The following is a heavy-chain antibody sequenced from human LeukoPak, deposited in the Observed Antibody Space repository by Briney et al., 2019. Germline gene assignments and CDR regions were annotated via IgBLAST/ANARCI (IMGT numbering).Heavy chain of an antibody. J-gene: IGHJ4*02. CDR2: INHSGST. D-gene: IGHD3-3*01. Sequence: SETLSLTCAVYGGPFSGYYWSWIRQPPGKGLEWIGEINHSGSTNYNPSLKSRVTISVDTSKNQFSPKLSSVTAADTAVYYCARRQHVLRFLEWLSPFDYWGQGTLVTVSS. CDR1: GGPFSGYY. V-gene: IGHV4-34*01. CDR3: ARRQHVLRFLEWLSPFDY.